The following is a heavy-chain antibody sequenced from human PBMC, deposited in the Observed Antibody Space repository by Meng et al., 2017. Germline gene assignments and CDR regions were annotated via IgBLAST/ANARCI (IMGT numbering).Heavy chain of an antibody. V-gene: IGHV4-4*03. J-gene: IGHJ4*02. CDR1: GGSISSSNW. CDR2: IYHSGST. Sequence: VRLLESGPGWGKPPCTLSLARAASGGSISSSNWWSWVRQPPGKGLEWIGEIYHSGSTNYNPSLKSRVTISVDKSKNQFSLKLSSVTAADTAVYYCARDGRSWDWGQGTLVTVSS. CDR3: ARDGRSWD. D-gene: IGHD5-24*01.